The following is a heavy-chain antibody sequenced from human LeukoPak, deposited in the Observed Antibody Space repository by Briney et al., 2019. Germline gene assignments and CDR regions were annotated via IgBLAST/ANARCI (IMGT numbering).Heavy chain of an antibody. CDR3: ARRDCSGGSCYGFDY. CDR1: GYSFTSYW. J-gene: IGHJ4*02. CDR2: IYPHDSDT. V-gene: IGHV5-51*01. D-gene: IGHD2-15*01. Sequence: GESLKISCKGSGYSFTSYWIAWVRQMPGKGLEWMGIIYPHDSDTRYSPSFQGQVTISADKSISTAYLQWSSVKPADTAMYYCARRDCSGGSCYGFDYWGQGTVVSVSS.